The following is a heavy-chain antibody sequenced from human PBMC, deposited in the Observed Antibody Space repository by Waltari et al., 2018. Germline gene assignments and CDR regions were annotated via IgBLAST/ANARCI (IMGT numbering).Heavy chain of an antibody. V-gene: IGHV4-34*02. CDR3: ARHQRRGLRGLDV. CDR2: IDHRGVT. Sequence: QVQLQQWGTGLLRPSETLSLKCAVYGATLTGYYWTWVRQSPGKGLEWIGEIDHRGVTNINLSLMSRVFMSVDTSDKQLSLKLRSVTAADTAVYYCARHQRRGLRGLDVWGQGTQVAVSS. J-gene: IGHJ4*02. CDR1: GATLTGYY. D-gene: IGHD1-26*01.